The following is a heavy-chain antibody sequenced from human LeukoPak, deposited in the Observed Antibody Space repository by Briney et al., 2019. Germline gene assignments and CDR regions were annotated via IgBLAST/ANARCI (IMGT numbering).Heavy chain of an antibody. CDR2: ITSRSSHI. CDR3: ARVAAAATVNNIYYYYMDV. Sequence: GGSLRLSCEASGFTFSIYSISWFRQAPGKGLEWVSSITSRSSHIYYADSVKGRFTIFRHNARNSLYLQMNNLRDEDAAVYFCARVAAAATVNNIYYYYMDVWGKGTTVTVSS. CDR1: GFTFSIYS. D-gene: IGHD4-17*01. J-gene: IGHJ6*03. V-gene: IGHV3-21*01.